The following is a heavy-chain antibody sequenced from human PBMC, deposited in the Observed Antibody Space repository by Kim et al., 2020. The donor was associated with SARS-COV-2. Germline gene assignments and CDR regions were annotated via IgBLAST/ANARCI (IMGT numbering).Heavy chain of an antibody. CDR1: GFTFSSYS. CDR3: ARDGWGSYSWDY. Sequence: GGSLRLYCAASGFTFSSYSMNWVRQAPGKGLEWVSSISSSSSYIYYADSVKGRFTISRDNAKNSLYLQMNSLRAEDTAVYYCARDGWGSYSWDYWGQGTLVTVSS. V-gene: IGHV3-21*01. CDR2: ISSSSSYI. J-gene: IGHJ4*02. D-gene: IGHD1-26*01.